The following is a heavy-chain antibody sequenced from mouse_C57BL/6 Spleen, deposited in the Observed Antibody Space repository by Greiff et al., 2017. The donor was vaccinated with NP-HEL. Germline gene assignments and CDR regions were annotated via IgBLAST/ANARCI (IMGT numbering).Heavy chain of an antibody. Sequence: EVMLVESEGGLVQPGSSMKLSCTASGFTFSDYYMAWVRQVPEKGLEWVANINYDGSSTYYLDSLKSRFIISRDNAKNILYLQMSSLKSEDTATYYCAREGLLRYYFDYWGQGTTLTVSS. CDR3: AREGLLRYYFDY. V-gene: IGHV5-16*01. J-gene: IGHJ2*01. D-gene: IGHD1-1*01. CDR1: GFTFSDYY. CDR2: INYDGSST.